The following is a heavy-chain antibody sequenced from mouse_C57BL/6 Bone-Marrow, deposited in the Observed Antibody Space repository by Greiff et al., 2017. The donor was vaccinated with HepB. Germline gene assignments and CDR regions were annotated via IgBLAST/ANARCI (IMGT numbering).Heavy chain of an antibody. CDR3: EREGNYGYFEV. J-gene: IGHJ1*03. Sequence: VKLMESGAELVKPGASVKMSCKASGYTFTTYPIEWMKQNHGKSLEWIGNFHPYNDDTKYNEKFKGKATLTVEKSSSTVYLELSRLTSDDSAVYYGEREGNYGYFEVWGTGTTVTVAS. CDR1: GYTFTTYP. V-gene: IGHV1-47*01. D-gene: IGHD2-1*01. CDR2: FHPYNDDT.